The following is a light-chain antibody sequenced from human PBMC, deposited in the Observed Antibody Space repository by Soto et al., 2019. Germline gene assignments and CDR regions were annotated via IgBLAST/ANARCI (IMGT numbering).Light chain of an antibody. Sequence: DIEMTQSPSSLSASVGDTVTITCRASQSISSYLNWYQQKPGKAPKFLIYAAATLQSGVPSRFSGSRSWTDFTLTISNLQPEDFATYYCQQSHSTPVTFGGGTKVEIK. V-gene: IGKV1-39*01. CDR3: QQSHSTPVT. J-gene: IGKJ4*01. CDR2: AAA. CDR1: QSISSY.